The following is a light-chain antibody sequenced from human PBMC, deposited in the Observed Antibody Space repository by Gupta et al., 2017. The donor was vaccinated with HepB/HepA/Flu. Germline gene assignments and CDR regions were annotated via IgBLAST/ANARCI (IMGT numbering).Light chain of an antibody. CDR2: DVS. V-gene: IGLV2-11*01. Sequence: QSALTQPRSVSGSPGQSVTISCTGTSSDVGGYNYVSWYQQHPGNAPKLMIYDVSKRPSGVPDLFSGSKSGTTASLTISGLQAEDDAYYYCCSYAGSFYVFGTGTKVTVL. CDR1: SSDVGGYNY. CDR3: CSYAGSFYV. J-gene: IGLJ1*01.